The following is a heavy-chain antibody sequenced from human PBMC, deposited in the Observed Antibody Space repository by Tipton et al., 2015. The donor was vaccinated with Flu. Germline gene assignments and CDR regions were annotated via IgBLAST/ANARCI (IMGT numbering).Heavy chain of an antibody. V-gene: IGHV3-7*03. D-gene: IGHD6-13*01. CDR1: GFTFSSYW. CDR3: ARGGIADYFDY. CDR2: IKQDGSVK. Sequence: SLRLSCAASGFTFSSYWMHWVRQAPGKGLEWVANIKQDGSVKYYVDSVKGRFTISRDNAKNSVFLQMDTLRADDTAVYYCARGGIADYFDYWGQGTLVTVSS. J-gene: IGHJ4*02.